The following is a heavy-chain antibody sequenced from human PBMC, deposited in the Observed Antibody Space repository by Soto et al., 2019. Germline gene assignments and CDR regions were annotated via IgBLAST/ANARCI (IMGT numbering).Heavy chain of an antibody. Sequence: SETLSLTCTVSGASITQYYWNWIRQSPGKGLEWIVSVSSTGSTVYNPSLTSRVTVSLDTSKNQFSLTLNSVTAADTAVYFCARHYNSGSYPLDCWGQGTLVT. CDR2: VSSTGST. D-gene: IGHD3-10*01. CDR1: GASITQYY. V-gene: IGHV4-59*01. J-gene: IGHJ4*02. CDR3: ARHYNSGSYPLDC.